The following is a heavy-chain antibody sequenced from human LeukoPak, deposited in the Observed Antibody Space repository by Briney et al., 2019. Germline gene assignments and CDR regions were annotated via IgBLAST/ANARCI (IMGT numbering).Heavy chain of an antibody. CDR3: ARPLDSSNNYFDY. Sequence: GGSLRLSCAASGFTFSRNAMNWARQAPGKGLEWVSSISSSSNYMSYADSVKGRFTISRDNAKNSLYLQMNSLRAEDTAVYYCARPLDSSNNYFDYWGQGTLVTVSS. CDR1: GFTFSRNA. D-gene: IGHD6-13*01. J-gene: IGHJ4*02. V-gene: IGHV3-21*01. CDR2: ISSSSNYM.